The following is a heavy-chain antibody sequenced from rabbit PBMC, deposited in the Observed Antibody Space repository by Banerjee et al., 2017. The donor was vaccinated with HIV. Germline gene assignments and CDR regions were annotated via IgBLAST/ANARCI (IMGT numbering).Heavy chain of an antibody. D-gene: IGHD4-1*01. CDR3: ARDQGYYSSGWGVDL. CDR1: GFTLSSYW. J-gene: IGHJ3*01. Sequence: QEQLVESGGGLVQPEGSLTLTCKASGFTLSSYWMWWVRQAPGKGLEWIACIGAGSSGTTYYASWAKGRFTISKTSSTTVTLQMTSLTAADTATYFCARDQGYYSSGWGVDLWGQGTLVTVS. V-gene: IGHV1S45*01. CDR2: IGAGSSGTT.